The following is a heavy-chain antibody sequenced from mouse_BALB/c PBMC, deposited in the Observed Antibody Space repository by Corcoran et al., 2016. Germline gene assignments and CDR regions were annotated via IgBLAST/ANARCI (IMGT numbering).Heavy chain of an antibody. CDR1: GYTFTTAG. D-gene: IGHD2-1*01. J-gene: IGHJ4*01. V-gene: IGHV9-4*02. Sequence: QIQLVQSGPELKKPGETVRISCKASGYTFTTAGMQWVQKMPGKGLKWIGWINTHSGVPKYAEDFKGRFAFSLETSASTAYLQISNLKNEDTATYFCARLGGNSHYYAIYYWGQGTSVTVSS. CDR3: ARLGGNSHYYAIYY. CDR2: INTHSGVP.